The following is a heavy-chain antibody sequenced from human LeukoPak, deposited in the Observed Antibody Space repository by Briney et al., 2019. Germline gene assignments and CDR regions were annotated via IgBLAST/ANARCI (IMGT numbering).Heavy chain of an antibody. D-gene: IGHD6-19*01. CDR1: GYTFTGYY. CDR3: ALNRYSSGPIDY. V-gene: IGHV1-2*04. Sequence: GASVKVSCKASGYTFTGYYMHWVRQAPGQGLEWMGWINPNSGGTNYAQKFQGWVIMTRDTSISTAYMELSRLRSDDTAVYYCALNRYSSGPIDYWGQGTLVTVSS. CDR2: INPNSGGT. J-gene: IGHJ4*02.